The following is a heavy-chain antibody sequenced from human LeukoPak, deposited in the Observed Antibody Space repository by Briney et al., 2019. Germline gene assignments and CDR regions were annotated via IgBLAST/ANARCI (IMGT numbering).Heavy chain of an antibody. D-gene: IGHD3-10*01. Sequence: PGRSLRLSCAASGFTFSSYAMHWVRQAPGKGLEWVALISTDGSDKDYADSVKGRFTLSRDNSKNTLYLQMNSLRVEDTAVYYCAKDGTRSWFGEATWGQGTLVTVSS. CDR3: AKDGTRSWFGEAT. CDR1: GFTFSSYA. J-gene: IGHJ5*02. CDR2: ISTDGSDK. V-gene: IGHV3-30*04.